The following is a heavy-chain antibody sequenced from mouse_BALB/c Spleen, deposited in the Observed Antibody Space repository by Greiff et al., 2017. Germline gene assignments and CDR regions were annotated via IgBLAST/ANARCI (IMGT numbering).Heavy chain of an antibody. Sequence: EVQGVESGGDLVKPGGSLKLSCAASGFTFSSYAMSWVRQTPEKRLEWVASISSGGSTYYPDSVKGRFTISRDNARNILYLQMSSLRSEDTAMYYCAIYRYDAWFAYWGQGTLVTVSA. CDR2: ISSGGST. J-gene: IGHJ3*01. D-gene: IGHD2-14*01. CDR1: GFTFSSYA. CDR3: AIYRYDAWFAY. V-gene: IGHV5-6-5*01.